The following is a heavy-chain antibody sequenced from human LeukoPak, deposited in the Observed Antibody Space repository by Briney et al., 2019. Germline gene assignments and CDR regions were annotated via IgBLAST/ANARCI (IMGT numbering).Heavy chain of an antibody. Sequence: GGPLRLSCAASGFTFSDYSMNWVRQAPGKGLEWISYVGISSGNTKYADSVKGRFTISGDSARNSLYLQMSILRVEDTAVYYCARDLNYLDYWGQGTLVTVSS. V-gene: IGHV3-48*04. CDR3: ARDLNYLDY. CDR1: GFTFSDYS. J-gene: IGHJ4*02. CDR2: VGISSGNT.